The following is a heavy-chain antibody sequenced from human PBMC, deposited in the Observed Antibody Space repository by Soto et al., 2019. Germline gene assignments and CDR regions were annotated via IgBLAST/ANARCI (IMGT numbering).Heavy chain of an antibody. V-gene: IGHV4-30-4*01. D-gene: IGHD2-15*01. CDR2: LLYSGTT. CDR1: GGSISSGDYY. Sequence: QVQLQESGPGLVKPSQTLSLTCTVSGGSISSGDYYWSWIRKPPGKGLEWIGYLLYSGTTNYNPSLESRLTISVDTSKALCALTLTSVPAAYTAVYYCARNAAIEYWGRGTLVTGSS. J-gene: IGHJ4*02. CDR3: ARNAAIEY.